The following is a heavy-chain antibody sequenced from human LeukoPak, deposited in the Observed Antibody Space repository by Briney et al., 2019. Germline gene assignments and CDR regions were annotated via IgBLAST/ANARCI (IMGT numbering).Heavy chain of an antibody. Sequence: GGSLRLSCAASGFTVSSNYMSWVRQAPGKGLEWVSIIYSGGSTFYADSVKGRFTISRDNSKNTLYLQMNSLRAEDTAVYYCAKATGTMRGAFDIWGQGTMVTVSS. J-gene: IGHJ3*02. CDR2: IYSGGST. CDR1: GFTVSSNY. CDR3: AKATGTMRGAFDI. V-gene: IGHV3-53*05. D-gene: IGHD1-7*01.